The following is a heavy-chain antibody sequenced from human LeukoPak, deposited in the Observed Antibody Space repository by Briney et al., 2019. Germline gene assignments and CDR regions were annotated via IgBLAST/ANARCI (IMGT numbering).Heavy chain of an antibody. CDR1: GLTLSSYW. D-gene: IGHD1-1*01. Sequence: TLRLSSAPSGLTLSSYWMRSVRQAPGKGLLWVTRISGDGSSTSYADSVKGRFTIFRDNAKNTLYLYMYRPGAEVTAVYYCARALPRSVNSPWKWGQGTQVTASS. CDR2: ISGDGSST. J-gene: IGHJ4*02. CDR3: ARALPRSVNSPWK. V-gene: IGHV3-74*01.